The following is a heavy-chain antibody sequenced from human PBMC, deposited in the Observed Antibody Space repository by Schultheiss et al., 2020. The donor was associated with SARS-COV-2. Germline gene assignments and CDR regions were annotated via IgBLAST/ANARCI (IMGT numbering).Heavy chain of an antibody. J-gene: IGHJ6*02. CDR2: ISSSSSYI. V-gene: IGHV3-21*01. D-gene: IGHD2-8*01. CDR1: GFTFSSYS. Sequence: GESLKISCAASGFTFSSYSMNWVRQAPGKGLEWVSSISSSSSYIYYADSVKGRFTISRDNAKNSLYLQMNSLRAEDTAVYYCAGSIVLMVPVGYYGMDVWGQGTTGTVSS. CDR3: AGSIVLMVPVGYYGMDV.